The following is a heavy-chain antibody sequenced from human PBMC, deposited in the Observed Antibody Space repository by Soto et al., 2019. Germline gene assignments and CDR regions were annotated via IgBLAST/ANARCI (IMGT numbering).Heavy chain of an antibody. CDR3: ARAGAGATERSYYYGMDV. CDR2: IDPSGGSA. J-gene: IGHJ6*02. V-gene: IGHV1-46*02. D-gene: IGHD1-26*01. CDR1: GYSFNNYY. Sequence: ASVKVSCKASGYSFNNYYMYWVRQAPGQGLEWMAIIDPSGGSAGYAQKFQGRVTLTRDTSTSTVYMQMTSLRSEDTAVYYCARAGAGATERSYYYGMDVWGQGTTVTVSS.